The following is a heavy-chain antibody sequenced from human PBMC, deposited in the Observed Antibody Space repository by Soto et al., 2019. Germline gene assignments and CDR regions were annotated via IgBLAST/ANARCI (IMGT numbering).Heavy chain of an antibody. CDR3: ARGTLFCGGDCYSDH. Sequence: QVQLVQSGAELKKPGSSVNVSCKASGTTFSSYGFNWVRQAPGQGLEWMGGIIPVLGTINYAQKFQGRVTITADKSTSTVYMDLSSLRSEDTAVYYCARGTLFCGGDCYSDHWGLGTLVTVSS. J-gene: IGHJ4*02. D-gene: IGHD2-21*02. CDR1: GTTFSSYG. V-gene: IGHV1-69*06. CDR2: IIPVLGTI.